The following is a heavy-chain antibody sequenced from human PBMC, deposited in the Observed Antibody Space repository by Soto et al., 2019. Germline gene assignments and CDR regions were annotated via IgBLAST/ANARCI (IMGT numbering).Heavy chain of an antibody. CDR1: GYTFTSYG. CDR2: ISAYNGNT. Sequence: ASVKVSCKASGYTFTSYGISWVRQAPGQGLEWMGWISAYNGNTNYAQKLQGRVTMTTDTSTSTAYMELRSLRSEGTAVYYCARTLYGDNVDYWGQGTLVTVSS. J-gene: IGHJ4*02. CDR3: ARTLYGDNVDY. V-gene: IGHV1-18*01. D-gene: IGHD4-17*01.